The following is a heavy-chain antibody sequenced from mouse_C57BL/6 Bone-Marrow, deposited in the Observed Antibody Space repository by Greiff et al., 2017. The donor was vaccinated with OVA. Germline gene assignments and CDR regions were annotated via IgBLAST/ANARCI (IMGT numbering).Heavy chain of an antibody. D-gene: IGHD2-4*01. J-gene: IGHJ1*03. CDR1: GYTFTSYW. CDR3: ARFDCRYFDV. V-gene: IGHV1-69*01. Sequence: VQLQQPGAELVMPGASVKLSCKASGYTFTSYWMHWVKQRPGQGLEWIGEIDPSDSYTNYNQKFKGKSTLTVDKSSSTAYMQLSSLTSEDSAVYYCARFDCRYFDVWGTGTTVTVSS. CDR2: IDPSDSYT.